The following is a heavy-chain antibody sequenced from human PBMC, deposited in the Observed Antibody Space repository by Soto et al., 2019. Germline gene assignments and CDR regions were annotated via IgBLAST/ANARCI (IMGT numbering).Heavy chain of an antibody. D-gene: IGHD3-3*01. CDR2: IYYSGST. J-gene: IGHJ4*02. CDR1: GGSISSSSYY. Sequence: SETLSLTCTVSGGSISSSSYYWGWIRQPPGKGLEWIGSIYYSGSTYYNPSLKSRVTISVATSKNQFSLKLSSVTAADTAVYYCASYLPGDYDFWSGFPLPFDYWGQGTLVTVAS. CDR3: ASYLPGDYDFWSGFPLPFDY. V-gene: IGHV4-39*01.